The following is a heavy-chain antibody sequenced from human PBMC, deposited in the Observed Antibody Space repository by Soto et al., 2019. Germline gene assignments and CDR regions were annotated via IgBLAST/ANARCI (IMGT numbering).Heavy chain of an antibody. V-gene: IGHV1-69*10. CDR3: ARGVPSNAYFDQ. J-gene: IGHJ4*02. CDR2: IIPLTGGT. CDR1: GGTFSTPS. D-gene: IGHD2-8*02. Sequence: SVKVSCKASGGTFSTPSLNWVRQAPRQGLEWMGGIIPLTGGTDYAPKFQGRVTITADKSTKTAYMEVKRLTSEDTAVYYCARGVPSNAYFDQWGQGTLVTVSS.